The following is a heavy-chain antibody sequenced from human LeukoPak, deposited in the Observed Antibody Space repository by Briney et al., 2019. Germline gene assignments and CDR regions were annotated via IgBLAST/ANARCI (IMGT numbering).Heavy chain of an antibody. Sequence: GGSLRLSCAASGFTFSSYDMHWVRQATGKGVEWVSAIGTAGYTYYPGSVKGRFTISRENAKNSLYLQMNSLRAGDTAVYYCAGGSTRVFDYWGQGTLVTVSS. CDR2: IGTAGYT. CDR1: GFTFSSYD. J-gene: IGHJ4*02. CDR3: AGGSTRVFDY. D-gene: IGHD1-26*01. V-gene: IGHV3-13*01.